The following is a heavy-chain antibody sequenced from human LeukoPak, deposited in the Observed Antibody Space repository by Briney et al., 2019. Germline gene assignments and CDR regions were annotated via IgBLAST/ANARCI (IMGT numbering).Heavy chain of an antibody. J-gene: IGHJ4*02. D-gene: IGHD3-9*01. CDR1: GGSISSYY. Sequence: SETLSLTCTVSGGSISSYYWSWIRQPPGKGLEWIGYIYYSGSTNCNPSLKSRVTISVDTSKNQFSLKLSSVTAADTAVYYCARDARHFDWEYYFDYWGQGTLVTVSS. V-gene: IGHV4-59*01. CDR3: ARDARHFDWEYYFDY. CDR2: IYYSGST.